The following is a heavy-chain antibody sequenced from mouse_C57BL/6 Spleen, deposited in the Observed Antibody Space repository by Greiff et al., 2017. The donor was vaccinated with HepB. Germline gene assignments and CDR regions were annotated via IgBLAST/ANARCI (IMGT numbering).Heavy chain of an antibody. CDR1: GYTFTDYY. CDR3: ARYSYYTFFAY. J-gene: IGHJ3*01. D-gene: IGHD2-12*01. V-gene: IGHV1-26*01. CDR2: INPNNGGT. Sequence: EVQLQQSGPELVKPGASVKISCKASGYTFTDYYMNWVKQSHGKSLEWIGDINPNNGGTSYNQKFKGKATLTVDKSSSTAYMELRSLTSEDSAVYYCARYSYYTFFAYWGQGTLVTVSA.